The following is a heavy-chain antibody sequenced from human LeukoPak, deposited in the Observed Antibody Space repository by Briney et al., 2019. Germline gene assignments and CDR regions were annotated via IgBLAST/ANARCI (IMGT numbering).Heavy chain of an antibody. V-gene: IGHV4-59*01. CDR1: GVYLSRFY. CDR3: ASSVEGYCRGGNCYYYSYYMDV. CDR2: HHYSGST. D-gene: IGHD2-15*01. J-gene: IGHJ6*03. Sequence: SETLSLICTVSGVYLSRFYWRWIRQPPGKGLEGDGYHHYSGSTNYNPSLKSRATISVDTSKNQFTLKLSSVTAAGRAVYYCASSVEGYCRGGNCYYYSYYMDVWGKGTPVTVSS.